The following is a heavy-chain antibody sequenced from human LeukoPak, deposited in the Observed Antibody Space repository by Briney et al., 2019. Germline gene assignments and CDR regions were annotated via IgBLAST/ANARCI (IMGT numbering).Heavy chain of an antibody. D-gene: IGHD1-26*01. V-gene: IGHV3-30*02. CDR2: IRHDGTEK. J-gene: IGHJ4*02. Sequence: GGSLRLSCVGSGFTFSTYGMHWVRQAPGKGLEWLTFIRHDGTEKYYADFVKGRFTITRDNSRNTLNLQVNSLGPEDTAVYYCARLMVGQAGVGATHFDYWGQGTLVSVSS. CDR3: ARLMVGQAGVGATHFDY. CDR1: GFTFSTYG.